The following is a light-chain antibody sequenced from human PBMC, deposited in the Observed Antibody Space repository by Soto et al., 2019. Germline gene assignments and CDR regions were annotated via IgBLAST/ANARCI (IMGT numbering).Light chain of an antibody. V-gene: IGKV1-5*01. CDR1: QSVNKW. CDR2: DAS. CDR3: QQYNSLPRT. J-gene: IGKJ1*01. Sequence: DIQMTQPPSTLSASFGDRLTITCLASQSVNKWLAWFQQKPGKAPKLLIFDASSLQSGVPSRFSGSGSGTEFTLTISSLQPDDFATYYCQQYNSLPRTFGQGTKVDI.